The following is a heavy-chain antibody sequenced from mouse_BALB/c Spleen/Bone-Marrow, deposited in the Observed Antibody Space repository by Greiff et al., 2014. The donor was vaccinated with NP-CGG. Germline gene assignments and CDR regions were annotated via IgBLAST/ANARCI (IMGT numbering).Heavy chain of an antibody. J-gene: IGHJ2*01. V-gene: IGHV1-63*01. Sequence: QVQLKQSGTELVRPGTSVKISCKASGYALTNYWLGWVKQRPGHGLEWIGDIYPGSGNTYYNEKFKGKVTLTADKSSSTAYMQLSGLTSEDSAVYFCTRRRSLDYWGQGTTLTVSS. CDR3: TRRRSLDY. CDR1: GYALTNYW. CDR2: IYPGSGNT.